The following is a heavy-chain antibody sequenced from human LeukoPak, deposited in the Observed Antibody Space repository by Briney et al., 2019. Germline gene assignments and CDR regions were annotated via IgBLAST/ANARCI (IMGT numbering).Heavy chain of an antibody. J-gene: IGHJ4*02. D-gene: IGHD3-22*01. CDR3: ARQTDSSGYYSGYYFDY. CDR2: IYPGDSDT. Sequence: GESLKISCKGSGYSFTSYWIGWVRQMPGKGLEWMGIIYPGDSDTRYSPSFQGQVTISADKSISTAYLQWSSLKAPDTAMYYCARQTDSSGYYSGYYFDYWGQGTLVTVSS. CDR1: GYSFTSYW. V-gene: IGHV5-51*01.